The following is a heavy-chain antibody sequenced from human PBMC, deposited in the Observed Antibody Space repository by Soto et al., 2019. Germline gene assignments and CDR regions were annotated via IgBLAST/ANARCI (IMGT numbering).Heavy chain of an antibody. Sequence: SETLSLTCTVSGGSISSYYWSWIRQPPGKGLEWIGYIYYSGSTNYNPSLKSRVTISVDTSKNQFSLKLSSVTAADTAVYYCARDCSGGSCYGAFDIWGQGTMVTVSS. J-gene: IGHJ3*02. CDR1: GGSISSYY. V-gene: IGHV4-59*01. CDR2: IYYSGST. D-gene: IGHD2-15*01. CDR3: ARDCSGGSCYGAFDI.